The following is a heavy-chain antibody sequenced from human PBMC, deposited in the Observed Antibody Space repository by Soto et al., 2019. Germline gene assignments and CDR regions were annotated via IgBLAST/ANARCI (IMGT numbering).Heavy chain of an antibody. CDR1: GYTFSSYY. V-gene: IGHV1-46*01. Sequence: ASVKVSCKASGYTFSSYYMHWVRQAPGQGLEWMGTINPKSGSTTYAQKFQGRVTVTRDTSTSTVYKQLSSLRSEDTAIYYCARYSKEYTGYEWRGDHFDYWGQGTQVTVST. CDR2: INPKSGST. D-gene: IGHD5-12*01. J-gene: IGHJ4*02. CDR3: ARYSKEYTGYEWRGDHFDY.